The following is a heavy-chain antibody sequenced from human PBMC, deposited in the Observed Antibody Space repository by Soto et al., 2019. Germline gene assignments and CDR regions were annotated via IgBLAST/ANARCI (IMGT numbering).Heavy chain of an antibody. V-gene: IGHV3-21*01. CDR3: AVLTWLTTPAFDI. CDR1: GFTFSSYS. CDR2: ISSSSSYI. J-gene: IGHJ3*02. D-gene: IGHD1-1*01. Sequence: EVQLVESGGGLVKPGGSLRLSCAASGFTFSSYSMNWVRQAPGKGLEWVSSISSSSSYIYYADSVKGRFTISRDKAKNSLYLQMNSLRAEDTAVYYCAVLTWLTTPAFDIWGQGTMVTVS.